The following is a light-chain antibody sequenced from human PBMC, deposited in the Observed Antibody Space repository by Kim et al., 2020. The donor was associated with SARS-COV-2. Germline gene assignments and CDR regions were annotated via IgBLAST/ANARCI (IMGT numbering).Light chain of an antibody. V-gene: IGKV1-5*01. CDR1: QSMSN. CDR3: QQYNSYSGT. CDR2: AVS. J-gene: IGKJ1*01. Sequence: DIQMTQSPSTLSASVGDRVTITCRASQSMSNLAWYQQKPGKAPILLIYAVSTLKSYVPSRFSGSGSGAEFTLTISSLQPDDFGTYYCQQYNSYSGTFGQGTKVDIK.